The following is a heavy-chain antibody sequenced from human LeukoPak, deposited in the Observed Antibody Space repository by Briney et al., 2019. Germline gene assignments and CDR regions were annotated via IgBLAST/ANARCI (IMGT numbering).Heavy chain of an antibody. D-gene: IGHD4/OR15-4a*01. CDR2: IYTSGST. V-gene: IGHV4-4*07. Sequence: SETLSLTCTVSGCSISSYYWSWIRQPAGEGREWIGRIYTSGSTNYNPSLKSRVTISVDKPKNQFSLKLSSVTAADTAVYYCARGRVSSDYGPVWFDPWGQGTLVTVSS. CDR1: GCSISSYY. CDR3: ARGRVSSDYGPVWFDP. J-gene: IGHJ5*02.